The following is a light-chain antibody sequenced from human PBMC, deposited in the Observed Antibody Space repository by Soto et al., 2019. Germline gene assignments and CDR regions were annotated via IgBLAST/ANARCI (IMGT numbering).Light chain of an antibody. J-gene: IGKJ1*01. CDR1: QGIIDY. CDR3: QKYNSAPRT. Sequence: DIQMTQSPSSLSASVGDRVTITCRASQGIIDYLAWYQQKPGKAPKLLIYAASTLQSGVPSRFSGSGAGTDFTLTIRSLQPEEVATYYCQKYNSAPRTFGQGTKVEIK. CDR2: AAS. V-gene: IGKV1-27*01.